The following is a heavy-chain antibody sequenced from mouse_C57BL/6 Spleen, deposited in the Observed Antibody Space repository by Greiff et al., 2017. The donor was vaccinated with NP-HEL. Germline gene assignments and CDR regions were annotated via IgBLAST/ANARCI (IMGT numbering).Heavy chain of an antibody. CDR1: GYTFTSYG. Sequence: QVQLKESGAELARPGASVKLSCKASGYTFTSYGISWVKQRTGQGLEWIGEIYPRSGNTYYNEKFKGKATLTADKSSSTAYMELRSLTSEDSAVYFCARGVYYGSSPFDYWGQGTTLTVSS. CDR2: IYPRSGNT. CDR3: ARGVYYGSSPFDY. J-gene: IGHJ2*01. V-gene: IGHV1-81*01. D-gene: IGHD1-1*01.